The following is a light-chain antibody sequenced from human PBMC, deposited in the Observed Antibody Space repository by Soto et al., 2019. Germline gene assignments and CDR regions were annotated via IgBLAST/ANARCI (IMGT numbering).Light chain of an antibody. Sequence: DIQLTQSPSFLSASVGDTVTITCRANQAIASVLAWYQQKPGKAPKLLIYAASTLQTGVPSRFSGSGSGPEFSLTISSLQPDDFAPYYCQQLNMNPPLLTFGGGTKVNIK. J-gene: IGKJ4*01. V-gene: IGKV1-9*01. CDR3: QQLNMNPPLLT. CDR1: QAIASV. CDR2: AAS.